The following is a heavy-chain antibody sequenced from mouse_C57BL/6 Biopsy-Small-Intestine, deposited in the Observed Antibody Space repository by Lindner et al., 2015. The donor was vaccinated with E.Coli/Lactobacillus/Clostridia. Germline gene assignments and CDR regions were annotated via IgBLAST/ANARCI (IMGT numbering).Heavy chain of an antibody. Sequence: VQLQESGAELVKPGASVKLSCTASGFNIRDYYMHWVKQRTEQGLEWIGRIDPEDGETKYAPKFQGKATITADTSSNTAYLQLSSLTSEDTAVYYCASSYYYGSSYYAMDYWGQGTSVTVSS. CDR2: IDPEDGET. CDR1: GFNIRDYY. J-gene: IGHJ4*01. CDR3: ASSYYYGSSYYAMDY. V-gene: IGHV14-2*01. D-gene: IGHD1-1*01.